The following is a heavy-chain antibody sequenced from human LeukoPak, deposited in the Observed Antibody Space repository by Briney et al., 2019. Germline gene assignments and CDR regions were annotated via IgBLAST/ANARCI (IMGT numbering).Heavy chain of an antibody. CDR2: INHSGST. CDR1: GGSFSGYY. V-gene: IGHV4-34*01. Sequence: SETLSLTCAVYGGSFSGYYWSWIRQPPGKGLEWIGEINHSGSTNYNPSLKSRVTISVDTSKNRFSLKLSSVTAADTAVYYWARDKEGGSGWYRTNYYYYMDVWGKGTTVTVSS. CDR3: ARDKEGGSGWYRTNYYYYMDV. J-gene: IGHJ6*03. D-gene: IGHD6-19*01.